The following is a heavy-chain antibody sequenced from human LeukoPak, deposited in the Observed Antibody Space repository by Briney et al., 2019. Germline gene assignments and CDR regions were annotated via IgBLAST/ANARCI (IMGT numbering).Heavy chain of an antibody. Sequence: GGSLRLSCAASGFTFSNYGMHWVRQAPGEGLEWVAVISNDGGNKYYADSVKGRFTISRDNSKNTLYLQMNSLRGEDTAVFYCAKAGCSGGSCYVYFDYWGQGTLVTVSS. D-gene: IGHD2-15*01. CDR2: ISNDGGNK. J-gene: IGHJ4*02. CDR1: GFTFSNYG. V-gene: IGHV3-30*18. CDR3: AKAGCSGGSCYVYFDY.